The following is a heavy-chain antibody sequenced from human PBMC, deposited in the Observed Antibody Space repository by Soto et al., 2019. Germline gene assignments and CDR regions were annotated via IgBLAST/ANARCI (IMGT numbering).Heavy chain of an antibody. CDR3: ARVRRYCSSTSWNYYYGMDV. V-gene: IGHV1-3*01. CDR2: INAGNGNT. D-gene: IGHD2-2*01. J-gene: IGHJ6*02. Sequence: GASVKVSCKASGYTFTSYAMHWVRQAPGQRLEWMGWINAGNGNTKYSQKFQGRVTITRDTSASTAYMELSSLRSEDTAVYYCARVRRYCSSTSWNYYYGMDVWGQGTTVTVSS. CDR1: GYTFTSYA.